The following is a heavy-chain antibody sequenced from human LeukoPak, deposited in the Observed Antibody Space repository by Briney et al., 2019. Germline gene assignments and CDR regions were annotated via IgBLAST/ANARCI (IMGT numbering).Heavy chain of an antibody. J-gene: IGHJ4*02. CDR1: GFTFSSYA. CDR2: ISSSSSYI. D-gene: IGHD3-22*01. CDR3: ARKGGLGYYDSSGYPDY. V-gene: IGHV3-21*01. Sequence: GGSLRLSCAASGFTFSSYAMSWVRQAPGKGLEWVSSISSSSSYIYYADSVKGRFTISRDNAKNSLYLQMNSLRAEDTAVYYCARKGGLGYYDSSGYPDYWGQGTLVTVSS.